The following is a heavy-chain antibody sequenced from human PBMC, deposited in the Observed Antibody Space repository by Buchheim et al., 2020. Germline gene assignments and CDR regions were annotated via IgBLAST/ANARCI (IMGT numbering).Heavy chain of an antibody. Sequence: QVQLVESGGGVVQPGRSLRLSCVVSGFTFRTYGMYWVRQAPGKGLEWLAVISYDGNNKYYADSVKGRFTISRDNSKKKLYLQIHSLRADDTAVYYCAKDWANSGMDVWGQGTT. J-gene: IGHJ6*02. CDR1: GFTFRTYG. CDR2: ISYDGNNK. V-gene: IGHV3-30*18. D-gene: IGHD3-16*01. CDR3: AKDWANSGMDV.